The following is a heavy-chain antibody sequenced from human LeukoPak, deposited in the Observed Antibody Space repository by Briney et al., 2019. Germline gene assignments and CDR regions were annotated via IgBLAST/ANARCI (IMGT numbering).Heavy chain of an antibody. CDR3: AKPHYFGSGSPDY. CDR1: GFTFSSFA. Sequence: GGSLRLSCAASGFTFSSFALGWVRQAPGKGLEWVSAISDSDGSTYYSNSVKGRFTISRDNSRNTLYLLMNSLRAEDTAIYYCAKPHYFGSGSPDYWGQGTLVTVSS. D-gene: IGHD3-10*01. V-gene: IGHV3-23*01. CDR2: ISDSDGST. J-gene: IGHJ4*02.